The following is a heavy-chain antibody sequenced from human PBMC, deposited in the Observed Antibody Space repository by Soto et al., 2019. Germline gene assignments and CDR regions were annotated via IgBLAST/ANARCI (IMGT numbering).Heavy chain of an antibody. J-gene: IGHJ4*02. V-gene: IGHV3-66*01. CDR3: ASRRNPYGAFDY. D-gene: IGHD4-17*01. CDR2: IYSDGST. Sequence: SRIRQAPGKGLEWVSIIYSDGSTYYADSVKGRFTISRDNSKNTLYLQMNSLRADDTAVYYCASRRNPYGAFDYWGQRTLGSVYS.